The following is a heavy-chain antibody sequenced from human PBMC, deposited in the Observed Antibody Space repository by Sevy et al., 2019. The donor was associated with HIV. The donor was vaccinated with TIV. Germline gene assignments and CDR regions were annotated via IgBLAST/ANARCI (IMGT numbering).Heavy chain of an antibody. Sequence: ASVKVSCKVSGYTLIQISIHWVRQAPGRGPEWMGSFDPEDGETIYAQKFQGRLTMTEDTSTDTAYMKMSSLKSEDTAVYYCAATKDYYESSGDPFDYWGQGTLVTVSS. J-gene: IGHJ4*02. CDR2: FDPEDGET. V-gene: IGHV1-24*01. CDR1: GYTLIQIS. CDR3: AATKDYYESSGDPFDY. D-gene: IGHD3-22*01.